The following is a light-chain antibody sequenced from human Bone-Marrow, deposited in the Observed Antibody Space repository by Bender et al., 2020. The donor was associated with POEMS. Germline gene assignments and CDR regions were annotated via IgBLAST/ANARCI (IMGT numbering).Light chain of an antibody. J-gene: IGLJ1*01. V-gene: IGLV2-14*03. CDR3: SSYTSSGLNV. CDR2: DVS. Sequence: QSALTQPASVSGSPGQSITIPCTGTSSDVGGYNYVSWYQQHPGKAPKLMIYDVSNRPSGVSNRFSGSKSGNTASLTISGLQAEDEADYYCSSYTSSGLNVFGTGTKVTVL. CDR1: SSDVGGYNY.